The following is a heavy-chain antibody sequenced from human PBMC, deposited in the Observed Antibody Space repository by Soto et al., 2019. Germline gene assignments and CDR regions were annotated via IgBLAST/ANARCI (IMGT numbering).Heavy chain of an antibody. CDR1: GGTFSSYT. J-gene: IGHJ6*02. Sequence: SVKVSCKASGGTFSSYTISWVRQAPGQGLEWMGRIIPILGIANYAQRFQGRVTITADKSTSTAYMELSSLRSEDTAVYYCARAGRDGYNSYYYYGMDVWGQGTTVTVSS. V-gene: IGHV1-69*02. CDR2: IIPILGIA. CDR3: ARAGRDGYNSYYYYGMDV. D-gene: IGHD5-12*01.